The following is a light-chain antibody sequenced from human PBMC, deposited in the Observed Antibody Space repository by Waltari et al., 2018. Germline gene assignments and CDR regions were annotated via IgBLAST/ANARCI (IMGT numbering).Light chain of an antibody. CDR3: QQYGSSPPTG. CDR1: QSVNSRY. Sequence: EIVLTQSPGTLSLSPGERATLSCRASQSVNSRYLAWYQQKSGQAPRLLIHGASSRATGIPDRFSGSWSGTDFTLTISRLEPEDFAVYYCQQYGSSPPTGFGPGTKLDIK. CDR2: GAS. V-gene: IGKV3-20*01. J-gene: IGKJ3*01.